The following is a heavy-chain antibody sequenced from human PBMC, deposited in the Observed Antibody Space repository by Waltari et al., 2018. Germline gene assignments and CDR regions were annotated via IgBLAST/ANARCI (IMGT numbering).Heavy chain of an antibody. D-gene: IGHD6-25*01. CDR1: GFTFRIYW. V-gene: IGHV3-74*01. CDR2: INTYGSIT. J-gene: IGHJ4*02. CDR3: VLYSSEVLGDC. Sequence: QRVESGGGVVQPGGSLKLSCAASGFTFRIYWLHWVRQAPGKGLLSVAHINTYGSITNYADSVKGRFTISRDNAKNTLFLQMTSLRAEATALYYCVLYSSEVLGDCWGRGTLVTVSS.